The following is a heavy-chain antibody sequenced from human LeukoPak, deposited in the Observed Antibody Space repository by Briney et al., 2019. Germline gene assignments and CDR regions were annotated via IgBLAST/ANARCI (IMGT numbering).Heavy chain of an antibody. D-gene: IGHD4-17*01. CDR3: ARTHDYGDFDYYYGMDV. CDR2: IYYSGST. J-gene: IGHJ6*02. Sequence: SETLSLTCTVSGGSISSSSYYWGWIRQPPGKGLEWIGSIYYSGSTYYNPSLKSRVTISVDTSKNQFSLKLSSVTAADTAVYYCARTHDYGDFDYYYGMDVWGQGTTVTVSS. V-gene: IGHV4-39*07. CDR1: GGSISSSSYY.